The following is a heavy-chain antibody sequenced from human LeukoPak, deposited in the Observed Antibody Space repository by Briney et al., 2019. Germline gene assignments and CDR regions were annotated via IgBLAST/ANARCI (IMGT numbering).Heavy chain of an antibody. D-gene: IGHD1-26*01. V-gene: IGHV3-7*01. CDR1: GFTFSSYW. CDR3: ARDQTKWEPLRRRDYYYMDV. Sequence: GGSLRLSCAASGFTFSSYWMSWVRQAPGKGLEWVANIKQEGSEKNYVDSVKGRFTISRDSAKNSLYLQMNSLRAEDTAVYYCARDQTKWEPLRRRDYYYMDVWGKGTTVTVSS. CDR2: IKQEGSEK. J-gene: IGHJ6*03.